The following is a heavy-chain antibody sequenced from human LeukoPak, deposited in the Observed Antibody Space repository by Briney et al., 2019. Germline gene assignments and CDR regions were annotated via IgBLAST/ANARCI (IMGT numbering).Heavy chain of an antibody. CDR3: ARDGGMSGYGEY. Sequence: SETLSLTCTVSGGSISNGGYYWSWIRQPPGKGLEWIGYIYHSGSNYYNPSLKSRVTISVDRSKNQFSLKLSSVTAADTAVYYCARDGGMSGYGEYWGQGTLVTVSS. V-gene: IGHV4-30-2*01. CDR2: IYHSGSN. J-gene: IGHJ4*02. CDR1: GGSISNGGYY. D-gene: IGHD5-12*01.